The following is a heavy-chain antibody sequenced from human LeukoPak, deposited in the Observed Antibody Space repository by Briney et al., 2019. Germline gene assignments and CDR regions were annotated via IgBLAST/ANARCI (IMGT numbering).Heavy chain of an antibody. CDR1: GFTFSRNA. CDR2: LSGSSSST. V-gene: IGHV3-23*01. Sequence: PGGSLRLSCAASGFTFSRNAMSWVRQAPGKGLEWVSALSGSSSSTYYADSVKGRFTISRDNYKNTLYLQMNSLRAEATAVYYCATRGDDYSNYVDYWGQGTLVTVSS. D-gene: IGHD4-11*01. J-gene: IGHJ4*02. CDR3: ATRGDDYSNYVDY.